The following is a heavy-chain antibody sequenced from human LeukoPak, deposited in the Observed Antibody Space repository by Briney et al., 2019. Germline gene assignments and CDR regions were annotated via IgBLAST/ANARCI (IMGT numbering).Heavy chain of an antibody. D-gene: IGHD6-13*01. CDR2: IYHNGRT. CDR3: ASTQDGYGCKFYY. CDR1: GGSISSYY. V-gene: IGHV4-59*01. Sequence: SETLCLTCTVSGGSISSYYGSWIRESPGKGLEWIADIYHNGRTNYNPSLKSRVTISIHTSKNQFSLKLSSVTAADTAVYYCASTQDGYGCKFYYWGQGTLVTVSS. J-gene: IGHJ4*02.